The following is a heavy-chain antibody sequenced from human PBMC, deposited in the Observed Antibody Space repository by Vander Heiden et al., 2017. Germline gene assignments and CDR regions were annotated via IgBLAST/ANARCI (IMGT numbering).Heavy chain of an antibody. V-gene: IGHV3-9*01. CDR2: INWSSGNI. J-gene: IGHJ6*02. D-gene: IGHD2-21*02. CDR1: GFNLDDYA. CDR3: AIGFCGGDSPCGMDV. Sequence: GGGLARPGRSLKLSCAPSGFNLDDYAMHWVRQAPGKGLEWVSGINWSSGNIGYAASVKGRFTISRDNAKNSLYLQMISLRAEDTALYYCAIGFCGGDSPCGMDVWGQGTTVTVSS.